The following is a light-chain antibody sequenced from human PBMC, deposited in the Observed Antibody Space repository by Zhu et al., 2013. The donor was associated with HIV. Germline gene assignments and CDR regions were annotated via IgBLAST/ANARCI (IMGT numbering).Light chain of an antibody. CDR2: WAS. CDR3: QQYNYYSS. CDR1: QSVLYSSNNKNY. Sequence: DIVMTQSPDSLAVSLGERATINCKSSQSVLYSSNNKNYLAWYQQKPGQPPKLLIYWASTRESGVPDRFSGSGSGTKFTLTISSLQPDDFATYYCQQYNYYSSFGGGTKVEIK. J-gene: IGKJ4*01. V-gene: IGKV4-1*01.